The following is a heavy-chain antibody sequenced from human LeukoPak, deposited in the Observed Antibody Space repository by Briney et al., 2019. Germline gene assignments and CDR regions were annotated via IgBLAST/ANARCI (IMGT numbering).Heavy chain of an antibody. J-gene: IGHJ4*02. Sequence: SETLSLTCTVSGNSISSYYWSWFRQPAGRGLEWIGRIYASGYTNYNPSLKSRVTMSVATSKNQFSLKLSSVTAADTAVYYCARDLGGPVLAWGQGTLVTVSS. V-gene: IGHV4-4*07. CDR2: IYASGYT. CDR3: ARDLGGPVLA. CDR1: GNSISSYY. D-gene: IGHD3-16*01.